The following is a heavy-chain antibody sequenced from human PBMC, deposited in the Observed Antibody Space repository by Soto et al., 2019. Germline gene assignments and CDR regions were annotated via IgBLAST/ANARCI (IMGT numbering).Heavy chain of an antibody. J-gene: IGHJ4*02. CDR3: ARGGYSYGYDY. CDR2: IYSGGTT. Sequence: PGGSLRLSCAASGFTVSSNYMSWVRQAPGKGLEGVSVIYSGGTTYYADSVKGRFTISRDNSKNTLYLQMNSLRAEDTAVYYCARGGYSYGYDYWGQGTLVTVSS. D-gene: IGHD5-18*01. CDR1: GFTVSSNY. V-gene: IGHV3-53*01.